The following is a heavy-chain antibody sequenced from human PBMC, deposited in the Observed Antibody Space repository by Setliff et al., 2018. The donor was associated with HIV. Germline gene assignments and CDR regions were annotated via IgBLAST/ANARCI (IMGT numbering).Heavy chain of an antibody. D-gene: IGHD1-1*01. Sequence: PGGSLRLSCAASGFTFSRYEMNWVRQAPGKGLEWVSYISSSGGTIYYADSVKGRFTISRDNAKNSLYLQMNSLRAEDTAVYYCARGRPTGYFDCWGQGTLVTVSS. V-gene: IGHV3-48*03. J-gene: IGHJ4*02. CDR2: ISSSGGTI. CDR1: GFTFSRYE. CDR3: ARGRPTGYFDC.